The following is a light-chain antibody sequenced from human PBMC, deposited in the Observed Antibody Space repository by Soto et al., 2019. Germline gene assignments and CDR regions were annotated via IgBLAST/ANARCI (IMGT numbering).Light chain of an antibody. CDR2: EVS. J-gene: IGLJ2*01. V-gene: IGLV2-8*01. CDR1: SSDVGGYNY. CDR3: SSYTRNNNFVV. Sequence: QSALTQPPSASGSPGQSVTISCTGTSSDVGGYNYVSWYQQHPGKAPKLFIYEVSKRPSGVPDRFSGSKSGNTASLTVSGLQAEDEADYYCSSYTRNNNFVVFGGGTKVTVL.